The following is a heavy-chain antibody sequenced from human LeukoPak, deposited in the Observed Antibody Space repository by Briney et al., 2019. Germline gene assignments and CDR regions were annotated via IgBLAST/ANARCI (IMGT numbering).Heavy chain of an antibody. J-gene: IGHJ6*02. V-gene: IGHV4-59*01. CDR3: ARDRYDFWSGYYYYYGMDV. CDR2: IYYSGST. CDR1: GGSISSYY. Sequence: SETLSLTCTVSGGSISSYYWRWIRQPPGKGLEWIGYIYYSGSTNYNPSLKSRVTISVDTSKNQFSLKLSSVTAADTAVYYCARDRYDFWSGYYYYYGMDVWGQGTTVTVSS. D-gene: IGHD3-3*01.